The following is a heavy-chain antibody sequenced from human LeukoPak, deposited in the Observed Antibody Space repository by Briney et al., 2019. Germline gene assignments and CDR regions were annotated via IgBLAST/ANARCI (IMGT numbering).Heavy chain of an antibody. V-gene: IGHV3-30*18. CDR1: GFTFSNVW. CDR2: ISYDGSNK. D-gene: IGHD3-10*01. J-gene: IGHJ4*02. Sequence: GGSLRLSCAASGFTFSNVWMSWVRQAPGKGLEWVAVISYDGSNKYYADSVKGRFTISRDNSKNTLYLQMNSLRAEDTAVYYCAKDNSGITIDWGQGTLVTVSS. CDR3: AKDNSGITID.